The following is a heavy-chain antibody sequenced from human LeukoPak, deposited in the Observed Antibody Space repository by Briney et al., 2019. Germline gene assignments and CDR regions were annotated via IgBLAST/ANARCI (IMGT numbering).Heavy chain of an antibody. CDR3: ARSGGTGTTNKLYYYYYMDV. D-gene: IGHD1-7*01. J-gene: IGHJ6*03. CDR1: GGSISSYY. Sequence: SETLSLTCTVSGGSISSYYWSWIRQPAGKGLEGIGRIYTSGSTNYNPSLKSRVTMSVDTSKNQFSLKLSSVTAADTAVYYCARSGGTGTTNKLYYYYYMDVWGKGTTVTVSS. CDR2: IYTSGST. V-gene: IGHV4-4*07.